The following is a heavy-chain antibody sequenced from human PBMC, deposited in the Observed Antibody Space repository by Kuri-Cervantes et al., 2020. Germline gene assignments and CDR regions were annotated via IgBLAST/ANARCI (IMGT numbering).Heavy chain of an antibody. CDR1: GYTLTELS. V-gene: IGHV1-24*01. Sequence: ASVKVSCKVSGYTLTELSMHWVRQAPGKGLEWMGGFDPEDGETIYAQKFQGGVTMTEDTSTDTAYMELSSLRSEDTAVYYCATSVIMGCSSTSCSIDYWGQGTLVTVSS. CDR3: ATSVIMGCSSTSCSIDY. CDR2: FDPEDGET. J-gene: IGHJ4*02. D-gene: IGHD2-2*01.